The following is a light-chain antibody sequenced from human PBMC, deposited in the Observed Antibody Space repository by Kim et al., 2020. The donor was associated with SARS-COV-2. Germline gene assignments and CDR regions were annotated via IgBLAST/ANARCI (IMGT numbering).Light chain of an antibody. Sequence: ASVGDRVTITCRASQRIGGSLAWDQQKPGKAPKLLIFAASSLQSGVPSRFSGSGSGTDFTLTISSLQPEDFASYYCQQANSFPLTFGGGTKVDIK. CDR2: AAS. CDR3: QQANSFPLT. V-gene: IGKV1-12*01. CDR1: QRIGGS. J-gene: IGKJ4*01.